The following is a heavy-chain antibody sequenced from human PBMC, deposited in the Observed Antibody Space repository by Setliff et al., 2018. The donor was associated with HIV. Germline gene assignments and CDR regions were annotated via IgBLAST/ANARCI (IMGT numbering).Heavy chain of an antibody. Sequence: GGSLRLSCAASGFTFSSYWMHWVRQAPGKGLEWVSGINNRGDRTDYADSVKGRFTISRDNSKNTVDLQMNSLTVEDTAVYYCAKDRYSSTWTEGFDYWGQGTLVTVSS. CDR3: AKDRYSSTWTEGFDY. V-gene: IGHV3-23*01. J-gene: IGHJ4*02. CDR2: INNRGDRT. D-gene: IGHD6-13*01. CDR1: GFTFSSYW.